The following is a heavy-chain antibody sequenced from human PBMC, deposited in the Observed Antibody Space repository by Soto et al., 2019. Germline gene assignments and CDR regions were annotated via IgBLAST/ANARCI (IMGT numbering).Heavy chain of an antibody. CDR3: ARGIYYYYYMDV. CDR1: GFTFSSYD. Sequence: GGSLRLSCAASGFTFSSYDMHWVRQATGKGLEWVSAIGTAGDTYYPGSVKGRFTISRENAKNSLYLQMNSLRAGDTAVYYCARGIYYYYYMDVWGKGTTVTVSS. V-gene: IGHV3-13*01. J-gene: IGHJ6*03. CDR2: IGTAGDT.